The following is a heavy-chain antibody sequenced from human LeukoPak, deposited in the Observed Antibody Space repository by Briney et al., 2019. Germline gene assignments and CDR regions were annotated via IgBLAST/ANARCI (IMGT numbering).Heavy chain of an antibody. CDR1: GYSFTSYC. Sequence: GESLKISCKVSGYSFTSYCIGWVRQMPGKGLEWMWIIYPGDSGPTYSPSFQGQVTISVDKSINTVYLQWSSLQASDTAMYYCGMSGDRVPLQDDVFDVWGQGTMVTVST. D-gene: IGHD1-26*01. J-gene: IGHJ3*01. CDR2: IYPGDSGP. CDR3: GMSGDRVPLQDDVFDV. V-gene: IGHV5-51*01.